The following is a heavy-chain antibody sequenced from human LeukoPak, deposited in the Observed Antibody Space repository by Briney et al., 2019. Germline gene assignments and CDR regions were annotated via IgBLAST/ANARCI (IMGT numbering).Heavy chain of an antibody. CDR3: SRVSAYTTSSGEFDY. CDR2: VSWNSGGI. CDR1: GFTFDDHA. J-gene: IGHJ4*02. V-gene: IGHV3-9*01. Sequence: GGSLRLSCAASGFTFDDHAMHWVRQAPGKGLEWVSGVSWNSGGIAYADSVKGRFTISRDNAKNPLYLQMNSLRAEDTALYYCSRVSAYTTSSGEFDYWGQGTLVTVSS. D-gene: IGHD6-6*01.